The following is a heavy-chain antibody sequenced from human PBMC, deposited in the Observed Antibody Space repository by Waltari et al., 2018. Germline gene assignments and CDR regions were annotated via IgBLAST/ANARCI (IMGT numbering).Heavy chain of an antibody. V-gene: IGHV3-33*06. CDR1: GFTFSSYG. Sequence: QVQLVESGGGVVQPGRSLRLSCAASGFTFSSYGMHWVRQAPGKGLEWVAVIWYDGSNKYYADSVKGRFTISRDNSKNTLYLQMNSLRAEDTAVYYCAKDLEYYYDSSGFYLSFDYWGQGTLVTVSS. J-gene: IGHJ4*02. CDR3: AKDLEYYYDSSGFYLSFDY. CDR2: IWYDGSNK. D-gene: IGHD3-22*01.